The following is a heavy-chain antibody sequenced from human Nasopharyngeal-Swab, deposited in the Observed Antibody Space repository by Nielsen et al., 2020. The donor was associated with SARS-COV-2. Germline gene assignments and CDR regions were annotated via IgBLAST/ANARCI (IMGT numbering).Heavy chain of an antibody. J-gene: IGHJ4*02. CDR1: GGSISSYY. CDR2: IYTSGST. V-gene: IGHV4-4*07. D-gene: IGHD3-22*01. CDR3: ARDRVDDYYYSSGHVYYFDY. Sequence: SETLSLTCTVSGGSISSYYWSWIRQPAGEGLEWIGRIYTSGSTNYNPPLKSRVTMSVEPSKNQFSLKLSSVTAADTAVYYCARDRVDDYYYSSGHVYYFDYWGQGTLVTVSS.